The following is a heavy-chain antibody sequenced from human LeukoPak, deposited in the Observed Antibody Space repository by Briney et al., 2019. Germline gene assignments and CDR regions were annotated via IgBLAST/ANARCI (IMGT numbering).Heavy chain of an antibody. CDR1: GFTVSSNY. Sequence: PGGSLRLSCAASGFTVSSNYMSWVRQAPGKGLEWVSVIYSGGSTYYADSVKGRFTISRDNSKNTLYLQMNSLRAEDTAVYYCARAGFGERRYYMDVWGKGTTVTISS. V-gene: IGHV3-66*01. D-gene: IGHD3-10*01. CDR2: IYSGGST. CDR3: ARAGFGERRYYMDV. J-gene: IGHJ6*03.